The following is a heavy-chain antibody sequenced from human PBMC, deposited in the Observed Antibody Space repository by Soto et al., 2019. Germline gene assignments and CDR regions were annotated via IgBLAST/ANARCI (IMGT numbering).Heavy chain of an antibody. V-gene: IGHV3-23*01. CDR3: AKGARAQHLYSSTFYYYYGMDV. CDR2: ISGSGGST. CDR1: GFTFSSYA. Sequence: GGSLRLSCAASGFTFSSYAMSWVRQAPGKGLEWVSAISGSGGSTYYADSVKGRFTISRDNSKNTLYLQMNSLRAEDTAVYYCAKGARAQHLYSSTFYYYYGMDVWGQGTTVTVSS. D-gene: IGHD6-13*01. J-gene: IGHJ6*02.